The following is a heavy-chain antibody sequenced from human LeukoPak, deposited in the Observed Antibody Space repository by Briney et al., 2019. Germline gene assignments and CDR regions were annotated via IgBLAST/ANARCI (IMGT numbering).Heavy chain of an antibody. D-gene: IGHD2-8*01. CDR2: IRYDGSNK. J-gene: IGHJ4*02. CDR1: GFTFSSYG. V-gene: IGHV3-30*02. Sequence: GGSLRLFCAASGFTFSSYGMHWVRQAPGKGLEGVAFIRYDGSNKYYADSVKGRFTISRDNSKNTLYLQMNSLRAEDTAVYYCATGKNGVPNQADYWGQGTLVTVSS. CDR3: ATGKNGVPNQADY.